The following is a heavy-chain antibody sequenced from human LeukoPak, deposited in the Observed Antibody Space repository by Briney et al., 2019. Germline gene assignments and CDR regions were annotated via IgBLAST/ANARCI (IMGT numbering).Heavy chain of an antibody. CDR2: IYYSGST. CDR1: GGSISSYY. V-gene: IGHV4-59*01. J-gene: IGHJ4*02. CDR3: ARGPRDYGGNGLYFDY. D-gene: IGHD4-23*01. Sequence: SETLSLTCTVSGGSISSYYWSWIRQPPGKGLEWIGYIYYSGSTNYNPSLKSRVTISVDTSKNQFSLKLSSVTAADTAVYYCARGPRDYGGNGLYFDYWGQGTLVTVSS.